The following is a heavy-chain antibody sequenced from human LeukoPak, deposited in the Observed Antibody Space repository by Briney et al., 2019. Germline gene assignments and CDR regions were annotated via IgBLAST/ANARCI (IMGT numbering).Heavy chain of an antibody. CDR1: GGSISSYY. V-gene: IGHV4-59*01. CDR3: ARGSRYAYGSGSKAFDI. Sequence: PSETLSLTCTVSGGSISSYYWSWIRQPPGKGLEWIGYIYYSGSTNYNPSLKSRVTISVDTSKNQFSLKLSSVTAADTAVYYCARGSRYAYGSGSKAFDIWGQGTMVTVSS. J-gene: IGHJ3*02. D-gene: IGHD3-10*01. CDR2: IYYSGST.